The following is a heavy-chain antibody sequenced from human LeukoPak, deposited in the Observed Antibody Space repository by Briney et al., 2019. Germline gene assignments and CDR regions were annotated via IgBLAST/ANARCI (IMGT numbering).Heavy chain of an antibody. D-gene: IGHD3-22*01. CDR3: ARHMDYYDSSGFYFYI. J-gene: IGHJ3*02. CDR2: IYYSGST. CDR1: GGSISSYY. V-gene: IGHV4-59*08. Sequence: PSETLSLTCTVSGGSISSYYWSWIRQPPGKGLEWIGYIYYSGSTNYNPSLKSRVTISVDTSKNQFSLKLSSVTAADTAVYYCARHMDYYDSSGFYFYIWGQGTMVTVSS.